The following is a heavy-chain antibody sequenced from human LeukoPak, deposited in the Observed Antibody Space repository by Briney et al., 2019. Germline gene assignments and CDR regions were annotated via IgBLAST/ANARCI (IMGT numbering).Heavy chain of an antibody. V-gene: IGHV4-39*07. J-gene: IGHJ4*02. CDR1: GGSISSSSYY. D-gene: IGHD3-22*01. CDR2: IYYSGST. CDR3: AREWVRYYDSSGDYYPYYFDY. Sequence: SETLSLTCTVSGGSISSSSYYWGWIRQPPGKGLEWIGSIYYSGSTYYNPSLKSRVTISVDTSKNQFSLKLSSVTAADTAVYYCAREWVRYYDSSGDYYPYYFDYWGQGTLVTVSS.